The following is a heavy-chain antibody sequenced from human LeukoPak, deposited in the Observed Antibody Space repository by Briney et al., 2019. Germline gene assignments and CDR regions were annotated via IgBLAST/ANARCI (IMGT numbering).Heavy chain of an antibody. V-gene: IGHV3-23*01. CDR1: GFTFSSYA. CDR2: ISGSGGST. D-gene: IGHD2-2*03. Sequence: GGSLRLSCAASGFTFSSYAMSWVRQAPGKGLEWVSAISGSGGSTYYADSVKGRFTISRDNSKNTLYLQMNSLRAEDTAVYYCAKEXGYXSXTSXYEFDDYWGQGTLVTVXS. CDR3: AKEXGYXSXTSXYEFDDY. J-gene: IGHJ4*02.